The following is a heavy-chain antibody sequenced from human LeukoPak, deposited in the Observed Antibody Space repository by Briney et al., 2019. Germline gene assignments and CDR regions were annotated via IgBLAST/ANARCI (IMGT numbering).Heavy chain of an antibody. J-gene: IGHJ4*02. V-gene: IGHV1-18*01. Sequence: SVKVSCKTSGYIFRNYAISWVRPAPGQGPEWVGWINPFNADAKYAQKFQGRVTMTTDTSTSTAYLELRRLRYDDTAVYYCARGEKSYAYWGQGTLVTVSS. CDR1: GYIFRNYA. CDR3: ARGEKSYAY. D-gene: IGHD2-2*01. CDR2: INPFNADA.